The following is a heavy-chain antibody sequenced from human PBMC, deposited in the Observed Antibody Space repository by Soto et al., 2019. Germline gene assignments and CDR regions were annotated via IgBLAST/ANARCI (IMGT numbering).Heavy chain of an antibody. V-gene: IGHV3-53*02. J-gene: IGHJ3*01. D-gene: IGHD1-26*01. Sequence: EVQLVETGGGFIQSGGSLRLSCAASGFTVSGNYMSWVRQAPGQGLDWVSVIYGGGGTYYADSVRGRFTISRDNSNNPWYRQMYSVRAEDMAVYYCAKGIVGRHDVFGFWGEGTMVTVSS. CDR3: AKGIVGRHDVFGF. CDR1: GFTVSGNY. CDR2: IYGGGGT.